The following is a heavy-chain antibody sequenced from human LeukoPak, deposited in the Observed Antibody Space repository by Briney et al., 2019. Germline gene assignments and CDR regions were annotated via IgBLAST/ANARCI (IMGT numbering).Heavy chain of an antibody. Sequence: GASVKVSCKASGYSFTSYYMHWVRQAPGQGLEWMGIINPSGGSTSYAQKFQGRVTMTRDMSTSTVYMELSSLRSEDTAVYYCARIGYCSGGSCYSGGNWFDPWGQGTLVTVSS. CDR2: INPSGGST. D-gene: IGHD2-15*01. CDR1: GYSFTSYY. V-gene: IGHV1-46*01. J-gene: IGHJ5*02. CDR3: ARIGYCSGGSCYSGGNWFDP.